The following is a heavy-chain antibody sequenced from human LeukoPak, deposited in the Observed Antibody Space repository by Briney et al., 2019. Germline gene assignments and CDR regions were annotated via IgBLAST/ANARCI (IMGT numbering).Heavy chain of an antibody. CDR3: AREGAQTTVDAFDV. J-gene: IGHJ3*01. CDR2: ISHDGSDK. D-gene: IGHD4-17*01. CDR1: GFTLKIYP. Sequence: GGSLRLSCAASGFTLKIYPMHWVRQAPGKGLEWLSVISHDGSDKNNADSVKGRFIISRVNSKNTIYLQLNSLRPEDTAMYYCAREGAQTTVDAFDVWGLGTMVIVSS. V-gene: IGHV3-30*04.